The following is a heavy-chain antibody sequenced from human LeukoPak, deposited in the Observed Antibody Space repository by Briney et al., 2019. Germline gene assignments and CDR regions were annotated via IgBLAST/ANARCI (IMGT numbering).Heavy chain of an antibody. CDR2: IYYSGST. D-gene: IGHD3-9*01. V-gene: IGHV4-59*08. J-gene: IGHJ4*02. CDR3: AGAYYDILTGYYPYYY. Sequence: SETLSLTCTVSGGSISSYYWSWIRQPPGKGLEWIGYIYYSGSTNYNPSLKSRVTISVDTSKNQFSLKLSSVTAADTAVYYCAGAYYDILTGYYPYYYWGQGTLVTVSS. CDR1: GGSISSYY.